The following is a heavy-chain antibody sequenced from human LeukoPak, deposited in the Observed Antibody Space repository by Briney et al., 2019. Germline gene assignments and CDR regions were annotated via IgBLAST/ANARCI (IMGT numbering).Heavy chain of an antibody. Sequence: LETLSLTCAVSGGSISGSNWWSWVRQPPGQGLEWIGEIYHSGSTNYNPSLKSRVTISVDKSKNQFSLRLSSVTAADTAVYYCARALSSGFSDYWGQGTLVTVSS. CDR2: IYHSGST. D-gene: IGHD3-22*01. J-gene: IGHJ4*02. CDR3: ARALSSGFSDY. V-gene: IGHV4-4*02. CDR1: GGSISGSNW.